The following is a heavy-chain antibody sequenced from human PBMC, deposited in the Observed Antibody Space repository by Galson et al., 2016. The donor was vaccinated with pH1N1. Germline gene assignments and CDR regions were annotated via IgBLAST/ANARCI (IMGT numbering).Heavy chain of an antibody. CDR2: ISYDGLNK. CDR1: GFTFSTFA. D-gene: IGHD3-9*01. Sequence: SLRLSCAASGFTFSTFAMHWVRQAPGKGLEWVAIISYDGLNKYYGDSVQGRFTISRDNSKNTLYLQMDSLTPEDTAVFYCARDGGYNDILTGNPTGSNYYMDVWGKGTTVTVSS. J-gene: IGHJ6*03. CDR3: ARDGGYNDILTGNPTGSNYYMDV. V-gene: IGHV3-30-3*01.